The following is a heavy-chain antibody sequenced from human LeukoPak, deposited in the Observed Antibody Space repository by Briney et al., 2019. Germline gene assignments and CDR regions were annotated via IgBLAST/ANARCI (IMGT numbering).Heavy chain of an antibody. D-gene: IGHD3-22*01. Sequence: GGSLRLSCAASGFTLNNAWMSWVRLAPGKGLEWLGRIKRETDGGTIDYAAPVKGRFTISRDDSRNTLYLQMDSLKIEDTAVYYCTTDRYYDNSELQFQHWGQGTLVTVSS. V-gene: IGHV3-15*01. CDR1: GFTLNNAW. CDR3: TTDRYYDNSELQFQH. CDR2: IKRETDGGTI. J-gene: IGHJ1*01.